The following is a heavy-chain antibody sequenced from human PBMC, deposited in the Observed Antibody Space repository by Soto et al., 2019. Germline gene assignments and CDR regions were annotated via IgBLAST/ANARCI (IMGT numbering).Heavy chain of an antibody. V-gene: IGHV4-39*01. J-gene: IGHJ4*02. D-gene: IGHD3-3*01. CDR3: ARGLRFLEWSYRGPFDY. CDR1: GGSISSSSYY. CDR2: IYYSGST. Sequence: QLQLQESGPGLVKPSETLSLTCTVSGGSISSSSYYWGWIRQPPGKGLEWIGSIYYSGSTYYNPSLKSRVTISVDTSKNQFSLKLSFVAAADTAVYYCARGLRFLEWSYRGPFDYWGQGTLVTVSS.